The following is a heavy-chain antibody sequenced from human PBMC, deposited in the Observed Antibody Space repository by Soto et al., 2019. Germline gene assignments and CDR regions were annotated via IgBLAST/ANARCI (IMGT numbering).Heavy chain of an antibody. V-gene: IGHV1-69*01. Sequence: QVQLVQSGAEVKKPGSSVKVSCKASGGIFSTYAISWLRQAPGQGLEWMGGIIPLFGTQNYAQRFQGRVTITADEPTSTSYMELSRLRSEDTAVYYCARDRDDYGSGNYYNRFDFWGQGTLVTVSS. J-gene: IGHJ4*02. CDR1: GGIFSTYA. CDR3: ARDRDDYGSGNYYNRFDF. D-gene: IGHD3-10*01. CDR2: IIPLFGTQ.